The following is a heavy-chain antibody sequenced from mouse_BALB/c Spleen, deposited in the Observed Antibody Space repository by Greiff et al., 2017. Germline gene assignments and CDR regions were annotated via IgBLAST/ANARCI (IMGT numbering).Heavy chain of an antibody. J-gene: IGHJ4*01. V-gene: IGHV3-2*02. CDR1: GYSITSDYA. Sequence: EVQLQQSGPGLVKPSQSLSLTCTVTGYSITSDYAWNWIRQFPGNKLEWMGYISYSGSTSYNPSLKSRISITRDTSKNQFFLQLNSVTTEDTATYYCARANSGRGAMDYWGQGTSVTVSS. D-gene: IGHD3-1*01. CDR2: ISYSGST. CDR3: ARANSGRGAMDY.